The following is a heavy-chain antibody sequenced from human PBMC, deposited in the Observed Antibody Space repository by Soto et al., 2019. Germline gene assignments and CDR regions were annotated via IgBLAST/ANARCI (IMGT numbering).Heavy chain of an antibody. D-gene: IGHD6-6*01. J-gene: IGHJ6*02. V-gene: IGHV1-3*01. Sequence: ASVKVSCKASGYTFTSYAMHWVRQAPGQRLEWMGWINAGNGNTKYAQKFQGRVTMTTDTSTTTAYMELRSLRSDDTAVYYCARDRPTSSIRARDYYYAMDVWGQGTTVTVSS. CDR3: ARDRPTSSIRARDYYYAMDV. CDR1: GYTFTSYA. CDR2: INAGNGNT.